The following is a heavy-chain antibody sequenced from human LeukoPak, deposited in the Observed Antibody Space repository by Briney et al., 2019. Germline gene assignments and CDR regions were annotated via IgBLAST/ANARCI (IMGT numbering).Heavy chain of an antibody. D-gene: IGHD4-17*01. CDR2: ISDSGSST. Sequence: GGSLRLSCAASGFASGFTFSSYGMSWVRQAPGKGLEWVSAISDSGSSTYYADSVKGRFTISRDNSKNTQYLQMDSLRAEDTAVYYCAKKMGPNYGDFDYWGQGTLVTVSS. CDR1: GFTFSSYG. V-gene: IGHV3-23*01. CDR3: AKKMGPNYGDFDY. J-gene: IGHJ4*02.